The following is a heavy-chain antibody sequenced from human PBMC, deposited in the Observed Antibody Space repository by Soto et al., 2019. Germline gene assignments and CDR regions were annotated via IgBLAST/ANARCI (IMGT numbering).Heavy chain of an antibody. CDR3: ARSMYSTSAQLYYGMDV. CDR2: MYHSGIT. CDR1: GYSIRSGYF. J-gene: IGHJ6*02. V-gene: IGHV4-38-2*01. Sequence: SETLSLTCAVSGYSIRSGYFWGWIRQPPGKGLEWIGSMYHSGITYYNLSLKSRVTISVDASKNQLSLKLSSATAADTAVYYCARSMYSTSAQLYYGMDVWGQGTTVTVSS. D-gene: IGHD6-6*01.